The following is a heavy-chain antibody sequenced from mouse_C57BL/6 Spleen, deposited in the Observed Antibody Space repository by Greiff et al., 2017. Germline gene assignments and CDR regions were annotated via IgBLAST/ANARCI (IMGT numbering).Heavy chain of an antibody. V-gene: IGHV10-3*01. CDR3: VREGNYDCDGYAMDY. Sequence: DVKLVESGGGLVQPKGSLKLSCAASGFTFNTYAMPWVRQAPGKGLEWVARIRRKSSNYSTYYAVSVKDTFTISRDESQSKPYRKMNNLETEETARDYGVREGNYDCDGYAMDYWGQGTSVTVSS. D-gene: IGHD2-4*01. CDR1: GFTFNTYA. CDR2: IRRKSSNYST. J-gene: IGHJ4*01.